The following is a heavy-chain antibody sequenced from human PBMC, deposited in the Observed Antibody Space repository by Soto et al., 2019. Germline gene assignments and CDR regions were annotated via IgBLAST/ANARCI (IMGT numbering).Heavy chain of an antibody. Sequence: SETLSLTCTVSGGSISSYHWSWIRQPPGKGLEWIGYIYYSGSTNYNPSLKSRVTISVDTSKNQFSLKLSSVTAADTAVYYCARDTSYYYYYGMDVWGHGTTVTPSS. V-gene: IGHV4-59*01. CDR3: ARDTSYYYYYGMDV. J-gene: IGHJ6*02. CDR2: IYYSGST. CDR1: GGSISSYH.